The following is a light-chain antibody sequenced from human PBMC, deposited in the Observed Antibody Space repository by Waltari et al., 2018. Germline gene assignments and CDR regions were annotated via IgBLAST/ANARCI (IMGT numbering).Light chain of an antibody. CDR3: QQLNSYPIT. CDR1: QDISSH. J-gene: IGKJ5*01. V-gene: IGKV1-9*01. Sequence: DIQLTQSHSFLSASVGDRVTITCRASQDISSHLAWYQKNPGKAPKLLVYGASTLGSGVPSGFSGGGSGTEFTLTISSLQPEDFATYYCQQLNSYPITFGQGTRLEIK. CDR2: GAS.